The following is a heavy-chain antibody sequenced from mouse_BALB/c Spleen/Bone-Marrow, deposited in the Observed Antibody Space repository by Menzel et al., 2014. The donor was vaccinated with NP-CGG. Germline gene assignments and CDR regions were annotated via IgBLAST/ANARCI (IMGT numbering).Heavy chain of an antibody. D-gene: IGHD1-1*01. CDR3: ARDMGLLRFDY. J-gene: IGHJ2*01. Sequence: EVKLMESGGGLVQPGGSLRLSCATSGFTFTDYYMSWVRQPPGKALEWLAFIRNKANGYTTEYSASVKGRFTISRDNSQSILYLQMNTLRAEGSATYYCARDMGLLRFDYWGHGTTLTVSS. CDR1: GFTFTDYY. V-gene: IGHV7-3*02. CDR2: IRNKANGYTT.